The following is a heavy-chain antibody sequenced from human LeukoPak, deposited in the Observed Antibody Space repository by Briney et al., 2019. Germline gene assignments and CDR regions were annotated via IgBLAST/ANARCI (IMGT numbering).Heavy chain of an antibody. CDR3: AKDLDDILSGYWGMDV. Sequence: PGGSLRLSCAASGFTFDNYAMNWVRQAPGKGLEWVSTSGTGSRIYYADSVKGRFIISRDNSKNTFYLQMNSLRAEDTALYHCAKDLDDILSGYWGMDVWGQGTTVTVFS. D-gene: IGHD3-9*01. J-gene: IGHJ6*02. CDR1: GFTFDNYA. CDR2: SGTGSRI. V-gene: IGHV3-23*01.